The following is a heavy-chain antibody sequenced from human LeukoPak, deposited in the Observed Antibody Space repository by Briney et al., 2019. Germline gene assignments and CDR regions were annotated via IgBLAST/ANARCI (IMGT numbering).Heavy chain of an antibody. CDR1: GYTFTGYY. J-gene: IGHJ4*02. Sequence: GASVKVSCKASGYTFTGYYMHWVRQAPGQGLEWMGWISPNSGDTKSAQKFQGRVTLTRDTSISTAYMELTSLRADDTALYYCARVGQPTDFVVVPAARSALGMFDYWGQGSLVTVSS. V-gene: IGHV1-2*02. CDR2: ISPNSGDT. D-gene: IGHD2-2*01. CDR3: ARVGQPTDFVVVPAARSALGMFDY.